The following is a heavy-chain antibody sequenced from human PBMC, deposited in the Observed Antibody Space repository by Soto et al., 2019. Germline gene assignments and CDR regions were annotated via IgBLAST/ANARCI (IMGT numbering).Heavy chain of an antibody. V-gene: IGHV3-23*01. CDR2: ISGSGGST. CDR1: GFTFSSYA. D-gene: IGHD6-13*01. Sequence: QPGGSLRLSCAASGFTFSSYAMSWVRQAPGKGLEWVSAISGSGGSTYYADSVKGRFTISRDNSKNTLYLQMNSLRAEDTAVYYCARINPGYSSSWAEYFDYWGQGTLVTVSS. CDR3: ARINPGYSSSWAEYFDY. J-gene: IGHJ4*02.